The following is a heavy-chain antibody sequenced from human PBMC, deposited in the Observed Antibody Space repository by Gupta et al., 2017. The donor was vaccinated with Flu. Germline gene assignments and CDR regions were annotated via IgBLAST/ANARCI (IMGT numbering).Heavy chain of an antibody. J-gene: IGHJ3*02. D-gene: IGHD6-19*01. CDR1: GGSISSYS. Sequence: QVQLQESGPGLVKPSETLSLTCTVSGGSISSYSWSWIRQPAGKGLEWIGRIYTSGSTNYNPSLKSRVTMSVDTSKNQFSLKLSSVTAADTAVYYCASQGRAVAGTPLAFDIWGQGTMVTVSS. CDR3: ASQGRAVAGTPLAFDI. V-gene: IGHV4-4*07. CDR2: IYTSGST.